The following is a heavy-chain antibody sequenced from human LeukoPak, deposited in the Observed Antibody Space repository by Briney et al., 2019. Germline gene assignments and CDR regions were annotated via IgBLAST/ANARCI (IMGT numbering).Heavy chain of an antibody. D-gene: IGHD3-3*01. V-gene: IGHV4-4*07. J-gene: IGHJ6*03. CDR3: ARAVTIFGVVHMDV. Sequence: SETLSLTCTVSGGSISSYYWSWIRQPAGKGLEWIGRIYTSGSTNYNPSLKSRVTMSVHTSKNQFSLKLSSVTAADTAVYYCARAVTIFGVVHMDVWGKGTTVTVSS. CDR2: IYTSGST. CDR1: GGSISSYY.